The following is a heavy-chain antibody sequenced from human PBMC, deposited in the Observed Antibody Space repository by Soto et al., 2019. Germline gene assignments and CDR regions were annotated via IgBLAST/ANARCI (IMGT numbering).Heavy chain of an antibody. CDR3: ARGGGTILAPLP. J-gene: IGHJ5*02. CDR1: GYTFTGYF. V-gene: IGHV1-2*02. D-gene: IGHD3-3*01. CDR2: INPNSGAT. Sequence: SVKVSCQAFGYTFTGYFMHWVRQAPVQGLEWLGWINPNSGATKYAQKFQGRVTLTRDTSINTAYMEMSMLRSDDTAVYYCARGGGTILAPLPWGQGTLVTVSS.